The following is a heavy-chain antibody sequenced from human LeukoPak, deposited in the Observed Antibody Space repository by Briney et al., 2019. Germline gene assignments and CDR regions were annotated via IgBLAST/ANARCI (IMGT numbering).Heavy chain of an antibody. CDR1: GFTFSSYW. Sequence: AGGSLRLSCAASGFTFSSYWMSWVRQAPGKGLEWVANIKQDGSEKYYVDSVKGRFTISRDNAKTSLYLQMNSLRAEDTAVYYRARGRNPEYCRSTSCPIDYWGQGTLVTVSS. V-gene: IGHV3-7*01. CDR3: ARGRNPEYCRSTSCPIDY. D-gene: IGHD2-2*01. CDR2: IKQDGSEK. J-gene: IGHJ4*02.